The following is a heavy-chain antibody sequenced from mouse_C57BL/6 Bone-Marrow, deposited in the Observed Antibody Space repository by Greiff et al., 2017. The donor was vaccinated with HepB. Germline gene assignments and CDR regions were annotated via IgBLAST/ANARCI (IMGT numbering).Heavy chain of an antibody. CDR3: ARSGSSLPWFAY. Sequence: ESGPGMVKPSQSLSLTCTVTGYSITSGYDWHWIRHFPGNKLEWMGYISYSGSTNYNPSLKSRISITHDTSKNHFFLKLNSVTTEDTATYYCARSGSSLPWFAYWGQGTLVTVSA. CDR2: ISYSGST. D-gene: IGHD1-1*01. CDR1: GYSITSGYD. J-gene: IGHJ3*01. V-gene: IGHV3-1*01.